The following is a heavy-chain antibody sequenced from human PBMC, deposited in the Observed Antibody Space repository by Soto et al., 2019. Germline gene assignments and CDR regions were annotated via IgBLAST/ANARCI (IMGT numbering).Heavy chain of an antibody. CDR3: ATSPRYDYDYGDYGMDV. CDR1: GFTFSSYA. Sequence: GGSLRLSCAASGFTFSSYAMSWVRQAPGKGLEWVSAISGSGGSTYYADSVKGRFTISRDNSKNTLYLQMNSLRAEDTAVYYCATSPRYDYDYGDYGMDVWGQGTTVTVSS. D-gene: IGHD4-17*01. J-gene: IGHJ6*02. CDR2: ISGSGGST. V-gene: IGHV3-23*01.